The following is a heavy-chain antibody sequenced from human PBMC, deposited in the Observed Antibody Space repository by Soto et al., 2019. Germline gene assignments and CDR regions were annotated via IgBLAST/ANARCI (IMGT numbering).Heavy chain of an antibody. CDR1: SGSISSSNW. V-gene: IGHV4-4*02. Sequence: QVQLQQSGPRLVKPSGTLSLTCVVSSGSISSSNWWSWVRQPPGKGLEWIGEISHSGSTNYNPSLKSRVTISLDKSKHQFSLKLSSVTAADTAVYYCARVGIAAPDYWRQGTMVAVSS. D-gene: IGHD6-13*01. J-gene: IGHJ4*02. CDR2: ISHSGST. CDR3: ARVGIAAPDY.